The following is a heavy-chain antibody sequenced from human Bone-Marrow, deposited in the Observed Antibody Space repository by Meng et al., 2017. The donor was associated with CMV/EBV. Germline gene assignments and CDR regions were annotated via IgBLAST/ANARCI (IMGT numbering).Heavy chain of an antibody. CDR3: TRVGDSGFGLDY. Sequence: QGQMVQSGGEGKKLGAPGKVSGKASGIYVSTYFIHWFRQAPGQGLQWMGWLNPYSGDTHFAQKFQDRVTMTSDTSTNAVYMDLSSLSYDDTAIYFCTRVGDSGFGLDYWGQGTLVTVSS. V-gene: IGHV1-2*02. CDR1: GIYVSTYF. D-gene: IGHD2-21*02. J-gene: IGHJ4*02. CDR2: LNPYSGDT.